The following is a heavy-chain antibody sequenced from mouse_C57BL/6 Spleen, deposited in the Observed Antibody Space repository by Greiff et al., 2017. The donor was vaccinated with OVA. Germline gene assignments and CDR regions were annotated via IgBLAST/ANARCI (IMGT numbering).Heavy chain of an antibody. CDR1: GYTFTSYW. CDR2: IDPSDSYN. D-gene: IGHD1-1*01. CDR3: ARSITTVVVPDY. V-gene: IGHV1-50*01. J-gene: IGHJ2*01. Sequence: VQLQQPGAELVKPGASVKLSCKASGYTFTSYWMQWVKQRPGQGLEWIGEIDPSDSYNNYNQKFKGKATLTVDTSSSTAYMQLSSLTSEDSAVYYCARSITTVVVPDYWGQGTTLTVSS.